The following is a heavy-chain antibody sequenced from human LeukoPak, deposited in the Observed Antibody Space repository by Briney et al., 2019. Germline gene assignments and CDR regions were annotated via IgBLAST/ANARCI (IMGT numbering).Heavy chain of an antibody. CDR2: IYSGGST. D-gene: IGHD2-15*01. V-gene: IGHV3-66*01. Sequence: GGPLRLSCAASGFTVSSNYMSGVRQAPGKGLEWVSVIYSGGSTYYADSVKGRFSISRDNSKNTLYLQMNSLRAEDTAVYYCARDKIDVYCSGGSCYPVSYGMDVWGQGTTVTVSS. J-gene: IGHJ6*02. CDR1: GFTVSSNY. CDR3: ARDKIDVYCSGGSCYPVSYGMDV.